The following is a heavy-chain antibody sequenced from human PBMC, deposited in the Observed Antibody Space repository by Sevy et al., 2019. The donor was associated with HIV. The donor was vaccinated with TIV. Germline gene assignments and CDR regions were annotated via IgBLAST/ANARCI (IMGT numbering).Heavy chain of an antibody. Sequence: GGSLRLSCAASGVTFSSYGIHWVRQAPGKGLEWVAVISYDGSKKNHAESMKGRFTNSRDNSKNTLYLEMSILRPEDTAVYYCAHSSGLYGYYYGMDVWGQGTTVTVSS. J-gene: IGHJ6*02. CDR2: ISYDGSKK. V-gene: IGHV3-30*03. CDR1: GVTFSSYG. D-gene: IGHD4-17*01. CDR3: AHSSGLYGYYYGMDV.